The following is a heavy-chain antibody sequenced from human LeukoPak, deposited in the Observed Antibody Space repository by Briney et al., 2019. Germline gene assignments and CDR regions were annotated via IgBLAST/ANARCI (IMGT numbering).Heavy chain of an antibody. J-gene: IGHJ4*02. CDR1: GFTFNTYA. CDR2: MSGSGGRT. D-gene: IGHD2-15*01. V-gene: IGHV3-23*01. Sequence: GGSLRLSCAASGFTFNTYAMSWVRQAPGKGLEWVSAMSGSGGRTYYADCVKGRFTISRDNSKNTLYLQMNSLRAEDTAVYYCAKWGCSGGSCYPFDYWGQGTLVTVSS. CDR3: AKWGCSGGSCYPFDY.